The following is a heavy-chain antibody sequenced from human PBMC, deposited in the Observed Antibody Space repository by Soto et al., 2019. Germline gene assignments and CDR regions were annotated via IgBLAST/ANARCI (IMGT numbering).Heavy chain of an antibody. CDR1: GFAFNTYS. J-gene: IGHJ6*03. D-gene: IGHD3-9*01. Sequence: EVQLVESGGSLVKPGGSLRLSCTASGFAFNTYSMNWVRQAPGKGLEWVSSINEDSTYIYYADSLRGRITISRDNAKDSLFLQMNSLRPDDTAVYYCVRDLGRYFRSGYMDLWGDGATVTVSS. CDR2: INEDSTYI. V-gene: IGHV3-21*02. CDR3: VRDLGRYFRSGYMDL.